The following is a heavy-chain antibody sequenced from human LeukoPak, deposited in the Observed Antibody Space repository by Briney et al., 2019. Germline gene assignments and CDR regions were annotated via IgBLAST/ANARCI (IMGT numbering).Heavy chain of an antibody. D-gene: IGHD3-22*01. CDR1: GITFSSNW. Sequence: GGSLRLSCADSGITFSSNWMSWVRQAPGKGLEWVAHIKPDGSEKYYVDSVKGRFTISRDNAKNSLYLQMNSLRAEDTAVYYCARDNYDSSGYYFDWGQGTLVTVSS. CDR3: ARDNYDSSGYYFD. CDR2: IKPDGSEK. J-gene: IGHJ4*02. V-gene: IGHV3-7*01.